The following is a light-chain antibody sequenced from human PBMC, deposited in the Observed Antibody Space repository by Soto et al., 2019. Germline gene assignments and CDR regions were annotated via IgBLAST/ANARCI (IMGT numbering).Light chain of an antibody. Sequence: IQMTQSASSVSASVGDRVTITCRASQAIDSWLAWYQQKTGEAPKLLIFTGSLLHSGVPPRFSGSGSGTDFTLTISSLQPEDFATYYCQQTLSFPPTFGQGTKV. J-gene: IGKJ1*01. CDR2: TGS. V-gene: IGKV1-12*01. CDR1: QAIDSW. CDR3: QQTLSFPPT.